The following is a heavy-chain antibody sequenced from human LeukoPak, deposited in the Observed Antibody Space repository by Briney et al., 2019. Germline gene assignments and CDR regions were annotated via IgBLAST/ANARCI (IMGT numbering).Heavy chain of an antibody. Sequence: GGSLRLSCAASGFTFSSYGMHWVRQAPGKGLEWVAFIRYDGSNKYYADSVKGRFPISRDNSKNTLYLQMNSLRAEDTAVYYCAKDEYRQALYWGQGTLVTVSS. V-gene: IGHV3-30*02. J-gene: IGHJ4*02. CDR3: AKDEYRQALY. CDR2: IRYDGSNK. D-gene: IGHD2-2*02. CDR1: GFTFSSYG.